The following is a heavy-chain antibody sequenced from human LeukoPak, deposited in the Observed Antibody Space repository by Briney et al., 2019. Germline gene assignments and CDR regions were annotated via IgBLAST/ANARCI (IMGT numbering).Heavy chain of an antibody. D-gene: IGHD2/OR15-2a*01. V-gene: IGHV1-2*02. J-gene: IGHJ4*02. CDR1: GYTFTGHY. CDR2: IDPNSGGT. Sequence: ASVKVSCKASGYTFTGHYMHWVRQAPGQGLEWMGWIDPNSGGTNYAQKFQGRVTMTRDRSITTAFMELRSLRSDDTAVYYCARPLSPYQFYFNYWGQGTLITVSS. CDR3: ARPLSPYQFYFNY.